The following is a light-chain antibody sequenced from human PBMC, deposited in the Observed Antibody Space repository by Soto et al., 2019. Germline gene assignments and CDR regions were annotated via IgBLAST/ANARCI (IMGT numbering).Light chain of an antibody. J-gene: IGKJ1*01. Sequence: EIVMMQSPATLSASPGERATLSCRASQSVRSNLAWYQQKPGQAPRLLIYGASTRATGIPARFSGSGSGTEFTLSIGSLQSEDFAVYYCQQYNDWPPTFGQGTKVDI. V-gene: IGKV3-15*01. CDR1: QSVRSN. CDR2: GAS. CDR3: QQYNDWPPT.